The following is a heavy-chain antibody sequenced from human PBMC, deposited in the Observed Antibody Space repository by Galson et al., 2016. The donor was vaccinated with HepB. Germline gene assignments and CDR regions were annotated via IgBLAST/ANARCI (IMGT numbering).Heavy chain of an antibody. CDR3: ARDRDYVWGSYRYPHYYGMDV. CDR2: IWFDASNK. Sequence: SLRLSCAASGFMFSNYGMHWVRRAPGKGLEWVAVIWFDASNKYHGDSAKGRFTISRDNSKNMLYLQMKSLSAAYTAVYYCARDRDYVWGSYRYPHYYGMDVWGQGTTVTVSS. D-gene: IGHD3-16*02. J-gene: IGHJ6*02. V-gene: IGHV3-33*01. CDR1: GFMFSNYG.